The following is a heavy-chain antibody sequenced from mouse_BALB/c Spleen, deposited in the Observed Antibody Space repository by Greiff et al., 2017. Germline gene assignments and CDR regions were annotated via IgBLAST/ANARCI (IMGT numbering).Heavy chain of an antibody. V-gene: IGHV5-6-5*01. D-gene: IGHD1-1*01. J-gene: IGHJ4*01. CDR2: ISSGGST. CDR3: ARAYYYLYYYAMDY. CDR1: GFTFSSYA. Sequence: EVKVVESGGGLVKPGGSLKLSCAASGFTFSSYAMSWVRQTPEKRLEWVASISSGGSTYYPVVVKGRFTISRDNARNILYLQMSSLRSEDTAMYYCARAYYYLYYYAMDYWGQGTSVTVSS.